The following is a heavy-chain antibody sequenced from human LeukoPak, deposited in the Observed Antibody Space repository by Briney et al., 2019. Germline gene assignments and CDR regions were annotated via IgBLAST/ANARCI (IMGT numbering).Heavy chain of an antibody. CDR1: GGSISSGGYY. V-gene: IGHV4-31*03. D-gene: IGHD2-15*01. J-gene: IGHJ4*02. CDR3: ARVGNGYCSGGSCFATANPIDY. Sequence: SETLSLTCTVSGGSISSGGYYWSWIRQHPGKGLEWIGYIYYGGSTYYNPSLKSRVTISVDTSKNQFSLKLSSVTAADTAVYYCARVGNGYCSGGSCFATANPIDYWGQGTLVTVSS. CDR2: IYYGGST.